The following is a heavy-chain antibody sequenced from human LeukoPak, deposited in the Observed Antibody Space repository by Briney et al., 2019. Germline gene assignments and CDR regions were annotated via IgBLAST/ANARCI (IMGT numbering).Heavy chain of an antibody. J-gene: IGHJ6*02. CDR1: GGSISSGDYY. CDR2: IYYSGST. Sequence: PSETLSLTCTVSGGSISSGDYYWSWIRQPPGKDLEWIGYIYYSGSTYYNPSLKSRVTISVDTSKNQFSLKLSSVTAADTAVYYCARGFRFRTRGDTAMVGYYYYYGMDVWGQGTTVTVSS. CDR3: ARGFRFRTRGDTAMVGYYYYYGMDV. V-gene: IGHV4-30-4*01. D-gene: IGHD5-18*01.